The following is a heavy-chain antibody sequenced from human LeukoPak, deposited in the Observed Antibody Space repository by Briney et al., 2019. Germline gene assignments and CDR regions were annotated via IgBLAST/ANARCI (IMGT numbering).Heavy chain of an antibody. CDR2: IIPMLDIA. V-gene: IGHV1-69*02. CDR3: ARTRDRLQFIRNYSYYYGMDV. CDR1: GGNFSSYP. Sequence: SGNVSGKASGGNFSSYPISWLRQAAGQGVEWMGRIIPMLDIANYAQKFQGRVTITADKSTSTAYMELSSLRSEDTAVYYCARTRDRLQFIRNYSYYYGMDVWGQGPTVTVSS. D-gene: IGHD5-24*01. J-gene: IGHJ6*02.